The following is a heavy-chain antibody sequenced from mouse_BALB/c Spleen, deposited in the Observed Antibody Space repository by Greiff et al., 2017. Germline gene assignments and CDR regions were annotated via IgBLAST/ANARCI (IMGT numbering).Heavy chain of an antibody. J-gene: IGHJ2*01. V-gene: IGHV1-69*01. Sequence: QVQLQQPGAELVMPGASVKMSCKASGYTFTDYWMHWVKQRPGQGLEWIGAIDTSDSYTSYNQKFKGKATLTVDESSSTAYMQLSSLTSEDSAVYYCARGGYGNPFFDYWGQGTTLTVSS. D-gene: IGHD2-10*02. CDR1: GYTFTDYW. CDR2: IDTSDSYT. CDR3: ARGGYGNPFFDY.